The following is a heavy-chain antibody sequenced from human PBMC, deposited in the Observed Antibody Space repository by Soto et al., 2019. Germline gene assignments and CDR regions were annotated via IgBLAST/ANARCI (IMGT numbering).Heavy chain of an antibody. V-gene: IGHV4-31*02. J-gene: IGHJ4*02. CDR1: AASS. D-gene: IGHD2-2*01. CDR2: IHYRGST. Sequence: AASSYAWIRQFTGKGSECSGYIHYRGSTYYNPSLKSRGSISVDMSKNQLSLNLTSVTAADTAVYYCARCRDAFGFDLWGAGPMVTV. CDR3: ARCRDAFGFDL.